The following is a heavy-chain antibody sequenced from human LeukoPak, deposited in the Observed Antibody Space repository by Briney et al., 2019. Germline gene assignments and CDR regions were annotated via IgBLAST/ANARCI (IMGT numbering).Heavy chain of an antibody. CDR3: AKDRSWGMNSAEY. CDR2: IRYDGSRT. Sequence: GGSLRLSCAASGYIFKNFGMYWVRQAPGKGLEWVAFIRYDGSRTYYTDSVKGRFTISRDNSNNTLYLQMNSLRPEDTAVYFCAKDRSWGMNSAEYWGQGTLVTVSS. CDR1: GYIFKNFG. V-gene: IGHV3-30*02. J-gene: IGHJ4*02. D-gene: IGHD7-27*01.